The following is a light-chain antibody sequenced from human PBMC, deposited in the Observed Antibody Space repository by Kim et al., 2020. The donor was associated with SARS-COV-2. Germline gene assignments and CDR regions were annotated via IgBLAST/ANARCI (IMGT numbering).Light chain of an antibody. CDR1: QSVSSNY. CDR3: QQYSSSPAT. V-gene: IGKV3-20*01. Sequence: SPGERATRSCRASQSVSSNYLAWYQQKPGQAPRLLIYGASSRATGIPDRFSGSGYGTDFTLTITRLEPEDFAVYYCQQYSSSPATFGQGTKVDIK. J-gene: IGKJ1*01. CDR2: GAS.